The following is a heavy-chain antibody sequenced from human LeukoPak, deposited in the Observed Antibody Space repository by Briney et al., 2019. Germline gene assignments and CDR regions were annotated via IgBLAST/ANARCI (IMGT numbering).Heavy chain of an antibody. Sequence: SETLSITCTVSGGSISSYYWTWIRQPPGRGLEWIGYIYYSGDTNYNPSLKSRVTMSVDTSKNQFSLKLSPVTAADTALYYCARASSGYQGAFDIWGQGTMVTVSS. V-gene: IGHV4-59*01. CDR3: ARASSGYQGAFDI. CDR1: GGSISSYY. J-gene: IGHJ3*02. CDR2: IYYSGDT. D-gene: IGHD3-22*01.